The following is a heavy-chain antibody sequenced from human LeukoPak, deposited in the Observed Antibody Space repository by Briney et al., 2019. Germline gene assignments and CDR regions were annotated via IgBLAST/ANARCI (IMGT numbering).Heavy chain of an antibody. CDR2: INPNSGGT. CDR1: GYTFTGYY. J-gene: IGHJ3*02. V-gene: IGHV1-2*02. CDR3: ARAWVGATKVGAFDI. Sequence: ASVKVSCKASGYTFTGYYMHWVRQAPGQGLEWMGWINPNSGGTSYAQKFQGRVTMTRDTSISTAYMELSRLRSDDTAVYYCARAWVGATKVGAFDIWGQGTMVTVSS. D-gene: IGHD1-26*01.